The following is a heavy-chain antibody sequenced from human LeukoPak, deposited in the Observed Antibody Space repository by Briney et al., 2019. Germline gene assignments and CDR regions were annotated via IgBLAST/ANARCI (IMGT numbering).Heavy chain of an antibody. CDR1: GGTFSSYA. CDR3: ARDGRYFDWSPTYYYYYYMDV. J-gene: IGHJ6*03. D-gene: IGHD3-9*01. Sequence: SVKVSCKASGGTFSSYAISWVRQAPGQGLKWMGGIIPIFDTVNYAQKFQGRITITADKSTSTAYMELSSLRSEDTAVYYCARDGRYFDWSPTYYYYYYMDVWGKGTTVTVSS. V-gene: IGHV1-69*06. CDR2: IIPIFDTV.